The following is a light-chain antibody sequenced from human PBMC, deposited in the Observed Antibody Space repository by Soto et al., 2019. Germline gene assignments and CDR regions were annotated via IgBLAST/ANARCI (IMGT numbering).Light chain of an antibody. V-gene: IGKV3-20*01. CDR3: QQYGSSQIT. CDR2: DAS. Sequence: ESVLTQSPATLSFSPGEIATLSWRASQSVSNNLAWYQQKPGQAPRLLIYDASYRATGIPARFSGSGSGTDFTLTISRLEPEDFAVYYCQQYGSSQITFGQGTRLEIK. J-gene: IGKJ5*01. CDR1: QSVSNN.